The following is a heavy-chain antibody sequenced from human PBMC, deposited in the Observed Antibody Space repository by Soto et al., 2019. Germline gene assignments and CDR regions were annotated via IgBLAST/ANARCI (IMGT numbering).Heavy chain of an antibody. Sequence: SETLSLTCAVSGGSISSGGYSWSWIRQPPGKGLEWIGYIYHSGSTYYNPSLKSRVTISVDRSKNQFSLKLSSVTAADTAVYYCASLNRRLAYFDYWGQGTLVTVSS. CDR2: IYHSGST. V-gene: IGHV4-30-2*01. CDR1: GGSISSGGYS. CDR3: ASLNRRLAYFDY. J-gene: IGHJ4*02.